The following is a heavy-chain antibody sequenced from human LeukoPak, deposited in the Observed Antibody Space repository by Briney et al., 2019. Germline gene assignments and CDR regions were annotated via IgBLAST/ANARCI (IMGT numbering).Heavy chain of an antibody. V-gene: IGHV4-34*01. J-gene: IGHJ5*02. Sequence: SETLSLTCAVYGGSFSGYYWSWIRQPPGKGLEWIGEINHSGSTNYNPSLKSRVTISVDTSKNQFSLKLSSVTAADTAVYYCARVHYDSSGYYYNGGWWFDPWGQGTLVTVSS. CDR3: ARVHYDSSGYYYNGGWWFDP. D-gene: IGHD3-22*01. CDR1: GGSFSGYY. CDR2: INHSGST.